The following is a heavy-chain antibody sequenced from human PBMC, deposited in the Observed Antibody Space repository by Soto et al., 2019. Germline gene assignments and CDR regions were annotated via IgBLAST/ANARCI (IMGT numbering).Heavy chain of an antibody. CDR2: ISAYNGNT. CDR1: GYTFTSYG. Sequence: QVQLVQSGAEVKKPGASVKVSCKASGYTFTSYGISWVRQAPGQGLEWMGWISAYNGNTNYAQKLQGRVTMTTDTSTRTAYMELRSLRSDDTAVYYCARGLKSGQWLVRGPYYFDYWGQGTLVTVSS. V-gene: IGHV1-18*01. D-gene: IGHD6-19*01. CDR3: ARGLKSGQWLVRGPYYFDY. J-gene: IGHJ4*02.